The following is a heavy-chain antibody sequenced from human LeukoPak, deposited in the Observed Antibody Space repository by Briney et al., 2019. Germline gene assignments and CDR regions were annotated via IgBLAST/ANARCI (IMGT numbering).Heavy chain of an antibody. V-gene: IGHV3-48*01. J-gene: IGHJ4*02. D-gene: IGHD6-13*01. CDR3: AKDRSAAAGTYFDY. CDR2: ISASSSTI. CDR1: GFTLSSYS. Sequence: GGSLRLSCAASGFTLSSYSMNWVRQAPGKGLEWISYISASSSTIYYAGSVKGRFTISRDNSKNTLYLQMNSLRAEDTAVYYCAKDRSAAAGTYFDYWGQGTLVTVSS.